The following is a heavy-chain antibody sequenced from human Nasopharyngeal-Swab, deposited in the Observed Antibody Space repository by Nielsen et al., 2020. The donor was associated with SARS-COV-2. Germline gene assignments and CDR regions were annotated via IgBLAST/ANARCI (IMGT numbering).Heavy chain of an antibody. Sequence: SETLSLTCTVSGGSISSSSYYWGWIRQPPGKGLEWIGSIYYSGSTYYNPCLKSRVTISVDTSKNQFSLKLSSVTAADTAVYYCARCIVVVPAAIRGTDYYYMDVWGKGTTVTVSS. CDR1: GGSISSSSYY. V-gene: IGHV4-39*01. CDR3: ARCIVVVPAAIRGTDYYYMDV. CDR2: IYYSGST. J-gene: IGHJ6*03. D-gene: IGHD2-2*01.